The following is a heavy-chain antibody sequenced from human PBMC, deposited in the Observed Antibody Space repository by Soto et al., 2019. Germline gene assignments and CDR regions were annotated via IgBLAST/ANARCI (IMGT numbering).Heavy chain of an antibody. D-gene: IGHD3-22*01. CDR1: GFTFSSYA. V-gene: IGHV3-30-3*01. CDR3: ARDHDSSGYSDY. Sequence: GGSLRLSCAASGFTFSSYAMHWVRQAPGKGLEWVAVISYDGSNRYYADSVKGRFTISRDNSKNTLYLQMNSLRAEDTAVYYCARDHDSSGYSDYWGQGTLVTVSS. CDR2: ISYDGSNR. J-gene: IGHJ4*02.